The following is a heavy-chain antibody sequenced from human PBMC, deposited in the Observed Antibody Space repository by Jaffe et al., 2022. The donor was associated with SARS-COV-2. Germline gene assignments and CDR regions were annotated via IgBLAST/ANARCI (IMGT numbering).Heavy chain of an antibody. CDR2: IYYSGST. J-gene: IGHJ4*02. Sequence: QVQLQESGPGLVKPSETLSLTCTVSGGSISSYYWSWIRQPPGKGLEWIGYIYYSGSTNYNPSLKSRVTISVDTSKNQFSLKLSSVTAADTAVYYCARGGRDGYNFYYFDYWGQGTLVTVSS. D-gene: IGHD5-12*01. V-gene: IGHV4-59*01. CDR3: ARGGRDGYNFYYFDY. CDR1: GGSISSYY.